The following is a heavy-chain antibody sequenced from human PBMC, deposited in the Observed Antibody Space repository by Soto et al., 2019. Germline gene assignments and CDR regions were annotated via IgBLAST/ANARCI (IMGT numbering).Heavy chain of an antibody. CDR2: IIPIFGTA. D-gene: IGHD3-10*01. CDR1: GGTFSSYA. V-gene: IGHV1-69*13. Sequence: ASVKVSCKASGGTFSSYAISWVRQAPGQGLEWMGGIIPIFGTANYAQKFQGRVTITADESTSTAYMELSSLRSEDTAVYYCARDTITMVRGVIIAEVDPNWFDPWGQGTLVTVS. J-gene: IGHJ5*02. CDR3: ARDTITMVRGVIIAEVDPNWFDP.